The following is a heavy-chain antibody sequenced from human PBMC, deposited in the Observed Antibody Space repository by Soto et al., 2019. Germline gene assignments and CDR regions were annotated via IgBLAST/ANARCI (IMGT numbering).Heavy chain of an antibody. CDR3: AREGSYSAYNFAHGIQLWSFDF. D-gene: IGHD5-12*01. CDR2: IFSSGST. Sequence: NPSETLSLTCTVSGGSINTFYWSWVRQPAGKGLEWIGRIFSSGSTSFNPSLESLVAMSVDTSKNHFSLNLSSVTAADMAVYYCAREGSYSAYNFAHGIQLWSFDFWGQGALVTVSS. V-gene: IGHV4-4*07. CDR1: GGSINTFY. J-gene: IGHJ4*02.